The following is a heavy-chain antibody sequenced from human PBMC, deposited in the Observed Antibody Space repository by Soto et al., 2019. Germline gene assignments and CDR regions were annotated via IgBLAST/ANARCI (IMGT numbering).Heavy chain of an antibody. Sequence: SETLSLTCTVSGGSISSYYWSWIRQPPGKGLEWIGYIYYSGSTNYNPSLKSRVTISVDTSKNQFSLKLSSVTAADTAVYYCARVDSSGWYYFDYWGQGTLVTVSS. CDR1: GGSISSYY. CDR2: IYYSGST. CDR3: ARVDSSGWYYFDY. V-gene: IGHV4-59*01. D-gene: IGHD6-19*01. J-gene: IGHJ4*02.